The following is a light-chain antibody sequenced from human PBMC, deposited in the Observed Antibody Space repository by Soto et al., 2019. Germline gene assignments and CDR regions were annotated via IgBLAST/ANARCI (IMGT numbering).Light chain of an antibody. CDR3: QHYRTS. V-gene: IGKV3-20*01. CDR2: GAS. CDR1: QSVSSSY. Sequence: EIVLTQSPGTLSLSPGERATLSCRASQSVSSSYLAWYQQKPGQPPRLLIYGASSRATGTPDRFGGSGSGTYFTLTITRLEPEDFAVYYCQHYRTSFGGGTKVEIK. J-gene: IGKJ4*01.